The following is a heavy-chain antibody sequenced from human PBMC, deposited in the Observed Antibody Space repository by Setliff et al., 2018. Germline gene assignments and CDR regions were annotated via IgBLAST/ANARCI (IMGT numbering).Heavy chain of an antibody. CDR2: IIHSGST. CDR3: ARYFSRSGKFLLDY. Sequence: PSETLSLTCAVYGGSFSGYYWSWIRQPPWKRLEWIGEIIHSGSTNYNPSLKSRVTISMETSKNQVSLKVPSVTAADTAVYYCARYFSRSGKFLLDYWGQGALGTV. CDR1: GGSFSGYY. V-gene: IGHV4-34*12. D-gene: IGHD1-26*01. J-gene: IGHJ4*02.